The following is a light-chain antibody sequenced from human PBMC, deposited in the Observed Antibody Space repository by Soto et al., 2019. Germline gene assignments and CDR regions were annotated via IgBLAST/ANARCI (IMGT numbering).Light chain of an antibody. CDR1: SSDVGGYNY. CDR2: DVS. V-gene: IGLV2-14*01. CDR3: SSYTSSSTLGV. J-gene: IGLJ1*01. Sequence: QSALTQPASVSGSPGQSITISCTGTSSDVGGYNYVSWYQQHPGKAPKLMIYDVSNRPSGVSNRFSGSKSGNTASLTISGLQAEDEADYYCSSYTSSSTLGVFGTWNKLTFL.